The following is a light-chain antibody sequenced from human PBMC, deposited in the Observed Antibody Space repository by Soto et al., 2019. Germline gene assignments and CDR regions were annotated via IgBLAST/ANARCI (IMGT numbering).Light chain of an antibody. Sequence: EIVMTQSPATLSVTRGERVTLSCRASQSVKSNLAWYQQKFGQAPRLLIYGASTRATGVPARFSGSGSGTEFTLTISSLQSEDFAVYYCQHYNNWPPWTFGQGTKVEI. CDR3: QHYNNWPPWT. J-gene: IGKJ1*01. CDR2: GAS. CDR1: QSVKSN. V-gene: IGKV3-15*01.